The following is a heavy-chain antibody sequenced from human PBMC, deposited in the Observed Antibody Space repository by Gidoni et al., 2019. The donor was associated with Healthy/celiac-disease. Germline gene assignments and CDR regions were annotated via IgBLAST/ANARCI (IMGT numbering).Heavy chain of an antibody. CDR3: ARDHFPWGFDL. J-gene: IGHJ2*01. D-gene: IGHD7-27*01. CDR2: IYHSGST. Sequence: QVQLQESGPGLVKPSETLSLTCAVSGYSISSGYYWGWIRQPPGKGLEWIGSIYHSGSTYYNPSLKSRVTISVDTSKNQFSLKLSSVTAADTAVYYCARDHFPWGFDLWGRGTLVTVSS. V-gene: IGHV4-38-2*02. CDR1: GYSISSGYY.